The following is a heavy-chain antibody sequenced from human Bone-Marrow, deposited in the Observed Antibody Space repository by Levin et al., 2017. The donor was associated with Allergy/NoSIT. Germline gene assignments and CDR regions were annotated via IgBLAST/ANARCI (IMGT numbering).Heavy chain of an antibody. CDR1: GYAFTTYD. J-gene: IGHJ4*02. V-gene: IGHV1-8*01. Sequence: AASVKVSCKASGYAFTTYDINWVRQAPGQGLEWVGWLNPNSANTAFAQKFQGRVTMTRNTSISTAYMELSSLRSEDTALYYCARGRGSSNGWYYGGLDSWGQGTRVTVSS. D-gene: IGHD6-19*01. CDR2: LNPNSANT. CDR3: ARGRGSSNGWYYGGLDS.